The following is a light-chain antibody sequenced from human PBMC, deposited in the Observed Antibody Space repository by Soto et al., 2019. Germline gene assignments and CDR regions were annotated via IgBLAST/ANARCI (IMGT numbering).Light chain of an antibody. CDR1: QSVNSH. J-gene: IGKJ4*01. Sequence: IVMTQTPATLSVSPGDGATLSCRASQSVNSHLDWYQQKPGQAPRLLIYEVFTRATGIPARFSGSGSGTEFTLTISSLQSEDSAVYYWQQYSSWSHLTFGGGTKVDIX. V-gene: IGKV3-15*01. CDR3: QQYSSWSHLT. CDR2: EVF.